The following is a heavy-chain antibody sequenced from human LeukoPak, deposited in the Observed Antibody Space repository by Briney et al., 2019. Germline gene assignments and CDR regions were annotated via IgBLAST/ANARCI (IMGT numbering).Heavy chain of an antibody. V-gene: IGHV5-51*01. CDR3: ARFVSSDWKGVDY. D-gene: IGHD6-19*01. Sequence: GASLQISCQGSGSIFTSHWIAWVRQLPGKGLEWTGIIYPGDSDTRYSPSFQGQVTISVDKSISTAYLQWSSLKASDTAMYYCARFVSSDWKGVDYWGQGTLVSVSS. CDR2: IYPGDSDT. J-gene: IGHJ4*02. CDR1: GSIFTSHW.